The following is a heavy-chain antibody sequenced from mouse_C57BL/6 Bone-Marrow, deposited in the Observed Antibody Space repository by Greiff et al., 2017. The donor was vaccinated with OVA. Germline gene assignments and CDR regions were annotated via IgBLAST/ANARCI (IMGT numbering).Heavy chain of an antibody. D-gene: IGHD1-1*01. CDR2: ISDGGSYT. J-gene: IGHJ2*01. CDR1: GFTFSSYA. V-gene: IGHV5-4*03. CDR3: ARGDTTGPDY. Sequence: EVKLMESGGGLVKPGGSLKLSCAASGFTFSSYAMSWVRQTPEKRLEWVATISDGGSYTYYPDNVKGRFTISRDNANNNLYLQMSQLKSEDTAIYYCARGDTTGPDYWGQGATLTVSS.